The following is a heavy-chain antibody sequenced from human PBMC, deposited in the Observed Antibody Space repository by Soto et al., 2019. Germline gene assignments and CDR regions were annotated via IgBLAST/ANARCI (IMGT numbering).Heavy chain of an antibody. CDR2: ISTSSNSI. V-gene: IGHV3-48*01. Sequence: PGGSLRLSCTASGFTFSTYSMNWFRKAPGKGLEWVSFISTSSNSIYYADSVKGRFTVSRDNAKNSLYLQMNSLGAEDTAVYYCARGGQMATIRTFDYWGQGTLVTVSS. CDR1: GFTFSTYS. CDR3: ARGGQMATIRTFDY. D-gene: IGHD5-12*01. J-gene: IGHJ4*02.